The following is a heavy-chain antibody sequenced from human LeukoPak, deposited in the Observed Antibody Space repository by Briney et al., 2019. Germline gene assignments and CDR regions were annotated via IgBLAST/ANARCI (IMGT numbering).Heavy chain of an antibody. CDR1: GGSISSGGYY. J-gene: IGHJ5*02. CDR3: ARGIAVAGDWFDP. V-gene: IGHV4-39*07. CDR2: IYYSGST. Sequence: SQTLSLTCTVSGGSISSGGYYWGWIRQPPGKGLEWIGSIYYSGSTYYNPSLKSRVTISVDTSKNQFSLKLSSVTAADTAVYYCARGIAVAGDWFDPWGQGTLVTVSS. D-gene: IGHD6-19*01.